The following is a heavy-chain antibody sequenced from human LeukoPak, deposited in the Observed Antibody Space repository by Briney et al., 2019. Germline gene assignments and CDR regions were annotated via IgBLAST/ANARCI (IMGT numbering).Heavy chain of an antibody. CDR1: GGSISSSSYY. D-gene: IGHD3-10*01. CDR2: IYYSGST. CDR3: ARILWFGESYYYYYYMDV. Sequence: SETLSLTCTVSGGSISSSSYYWGWIRQPPGKGLEWIGSIYYSGSTYYNPSLKSRVTISVDTSKNQFSLKLSSVTAADTAVYYCARILWFGESYYYYYYMDVWGKGTTVTISS. V-gene: IGHV4-39*01. J-gene: IGHJ6*03.